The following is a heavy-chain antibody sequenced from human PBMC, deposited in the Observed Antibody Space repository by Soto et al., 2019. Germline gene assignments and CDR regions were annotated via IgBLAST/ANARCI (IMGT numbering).Heavy chain of an antibody. D-gene: IGHD1-26*01. CDR2: ISAYNGNT. Sequence: ASVKVSCKASGYSFTSYGISWVRQAPGQGLEWMGWISAYNGNTNYAQKLQGRVTMTTDTSTSTAYMELRSLRSDDTAVYYCARDGRGYSGSPGVSEYFQHWGQGTLVTVSS. V-gene: IGHV1-18*01. CDR1: GYSFTSYG. J-gene: IGHJ1*01. CDR3: ARDGRGYSGSPGVSEYFQH.